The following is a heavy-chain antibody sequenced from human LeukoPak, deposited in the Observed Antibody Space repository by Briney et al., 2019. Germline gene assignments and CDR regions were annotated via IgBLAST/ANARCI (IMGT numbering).Heavy chain of an antibody. Sequence: SETLSLTCTVSGGSISSYYWSWIRQSPGKGLEWIGYIFYTGSTNYNPSLKSRVTISVDTSKNQFSLKLSSVTAADTAVYYCARDRYSYGPYYYYMDVWGKGTTVTISS. V-gene: IGHV4-59*01. D-gene: IGHD5-18*01. CDR3: ARDRYSYGPYYYYMDV. CDR1: GGSISSYY. CDR2: IFYTGST. J-gene: IGHJ6*03.